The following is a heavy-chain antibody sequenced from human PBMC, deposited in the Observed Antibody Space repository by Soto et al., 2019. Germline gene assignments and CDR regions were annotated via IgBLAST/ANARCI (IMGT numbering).Heavy chain of an antibody. J-gene: IGHJ4*02. D-gene: IGHD3-10*01. CDR2: IDEYGSTI. Sequence: EVQLVESGGGLVQPGGSLRLSCAASGFTFSSDWMHWVRQVPGKVLLWVSRIDEYGSTINYADSVKGRFTISRDNARNTVYLEMNSPRAEDPALYYCTRDIGGKGAYWGPGTLVTVSS. CDR1: GFTFSSDW. CDR3: TRDIGGKGAY. V-gene: IGHV3-74*01.